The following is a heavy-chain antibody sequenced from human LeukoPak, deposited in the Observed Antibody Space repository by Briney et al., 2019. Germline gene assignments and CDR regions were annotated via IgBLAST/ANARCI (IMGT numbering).Heavy chain of an antibody. J-gene: IGHJ5*02. Sequence: SETLSLTCTVSGGSISSYYWSWIPQPAGKGLEWIGRIYTSGSTNYNPSLKSRVTMSVDTSKNQFSLKLSSVTAADTAVYYCPRVEYQLLSVWFDPWGQGTLLTVSS. CDR3: PRVEYQLLSVWFDP. CDR1: GGSISSYY. V-gene: IGHV4-4*07. D-gene: IGHD2-2*01. CDR2: IYTSGST.